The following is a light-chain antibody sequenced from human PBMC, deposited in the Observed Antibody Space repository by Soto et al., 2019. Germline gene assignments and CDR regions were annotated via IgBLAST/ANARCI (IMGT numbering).Light chain of an antibody. J-gene: IGKJ4*01. Sequence: DIQMTQSPSSLSASVGDRVTITCRASQSISSYLNWYQQKPGKAPKLLIYAASSLQSGVPSRFSGSGSGTDFTLTISSLQPEYFATYYCQQSYSTLPLTFGGGTKVDIK. CDR2: AAS. CDR1: QSISSY. CDR3: QQSYSTLPLT. V-gene: IGKV1-39*01.